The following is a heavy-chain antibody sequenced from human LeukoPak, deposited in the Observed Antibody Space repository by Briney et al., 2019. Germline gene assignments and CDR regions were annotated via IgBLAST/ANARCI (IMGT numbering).Heavy chain of an antibody. V-gene: IGHV3-21*01. D-gene: IGHD5-24*01. CDR2: ISSGSSHI. CDR3: ARDFRTQLDGYSPPYRFDY. J-gene: IGHJ4*02. Sequence: PGGSLRLSCAASGFTFSIHSMSWVRQSPGRGLEWVSSISSGSSHIYYADSMKGRFTISRDNAKNSLFLQMNSLRAEDTAVYYCARDFRTQLDGYSPPYRFDYWGQGALVTVSS. CDR1: GFTFSIHS.